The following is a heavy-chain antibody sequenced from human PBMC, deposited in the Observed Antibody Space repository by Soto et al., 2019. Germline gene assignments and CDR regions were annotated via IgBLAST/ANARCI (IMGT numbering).Heavy chain of an antibody. Sequence: QITLKESGPTLVKPTQTLTLTCTFSGFSLSTSGVGVGWIRQPPGKALEWLALIYWDDDKRYSPSLKSRLTITTDTSKTQVVLTMTHVDPVDTATYSCAHRSYYDFWSGYYNYWGQGTLVTVSS. CDR2: IYWDDDK. J-gene: IGHJ4*02. CDR1: GFSLSTSGVG. D-gene: IGHD3-3*01. CDR3: AHRSYYDFWSGYYNY. V-gene: IGHV2-5*02.